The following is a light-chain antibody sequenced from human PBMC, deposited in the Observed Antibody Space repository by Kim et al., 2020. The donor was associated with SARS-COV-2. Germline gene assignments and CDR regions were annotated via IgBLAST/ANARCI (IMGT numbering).Light chain of an antibody. CDR1: QNIANY. CDR2: AAS. J-gene: IGKJ1*01. V-gene: IGKV1-39*01. CDR3: QHSYNVPRT. Sequence: ASVGDRVTITCRASQNIANYLNWYQQKPGRAPNLLIFAASSLQSGVPSRFSGSGSGTDFTLTISSLQPEDSATYYCQHSYNVPRTFGQGTKVDIK.